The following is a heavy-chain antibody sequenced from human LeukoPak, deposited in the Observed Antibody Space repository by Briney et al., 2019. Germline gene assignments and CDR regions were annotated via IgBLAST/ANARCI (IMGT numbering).Heavy chain of an antibody. Sequence: GGSLRLSCAAFGFPLSSYAMSWVRQAPGKGLEWVSGISGSGGSTYYADSVKGRFTISRDNSKNTLFLQMNSLRAEDTAVYYCAISGGYWAWAHWGQGTLVTVSS. CDR3: AISGGYWAWAH. J-gene: IGHJ4*02. CDR2: ISGSGGST. V-gene: IGHV3-23*01. D-gene: IGHD1-26*01. CDR1: GFPLSSYA.